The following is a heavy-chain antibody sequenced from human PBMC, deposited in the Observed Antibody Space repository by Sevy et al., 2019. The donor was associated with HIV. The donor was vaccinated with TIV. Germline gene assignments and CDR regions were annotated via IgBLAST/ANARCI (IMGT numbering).Heavy chain of an antibody. V-gene: IGHV3-21*01. CDR1: GFTFNSFY. Sequence: GGSLRLSCAASGFTFNSFYMNWVRQAPGKGLEWVSSFSGLSNYIFYADSLKGRFTISRDNAKNSLYLQMNSLRVEDTAVYYCARRGPSTVYDAFDIWGQGTMVTVSS. D-gene: IGHD4-17*01. CDR2: FSGLSNYI. CDR3: ARRGPSTVYDAFDI. J-gene: IGHJ3*02.